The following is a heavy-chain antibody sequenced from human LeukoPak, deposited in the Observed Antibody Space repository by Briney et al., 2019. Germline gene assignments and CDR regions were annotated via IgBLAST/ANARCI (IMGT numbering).Heavy chain of an antibody. CDR3: ARDLELP. Sequence: ASVKVSCKAFGYTFTAYYMHWVRQAPGQGLEWMGGIIPIFGTANYAQKFQGRVTITTDESTSTAYMELSSLRSEDTAVYYCARDLELPWGQGTLVTVSS. J-gene: IGHJ4*02. D-gene: IGHD1-26*01. V-gene: IGHV1-69*05. CDR2: IIPIFGTA. CDR1: GYTFTAYY.